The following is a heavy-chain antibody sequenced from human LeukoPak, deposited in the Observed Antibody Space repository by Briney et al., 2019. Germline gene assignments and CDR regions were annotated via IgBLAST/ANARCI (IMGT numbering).Heavy chain of an antibody. CDR3: ARGDSIFGVVMGWFDP. J-gene: IGHJ5*02. CDR1: GASISSYY. Sequence: SETLSLTCTVSGASISSYYWSWIRQPPGKGLEWVGYIYYSGSTNYNPSLKSRVTISVDTSKNQFSLKLSSVTAADTAVYYCARGDSIFGVVMGWFDPWGQGTLVTVSS. CDR2: IYYSGST. D-gene: IGHD3-3*02. V-gene: IGHV4-59*01.